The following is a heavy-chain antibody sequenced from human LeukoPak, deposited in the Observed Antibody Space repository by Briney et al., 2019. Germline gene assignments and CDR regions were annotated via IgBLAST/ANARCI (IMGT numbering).Heavy chain of an antibody. CDR3: TRVGYIDEGIDY. CDR2: IRFTGSYI. D-gene: IGHD5-24*01. CDR1: GFTFSHYS. V-gene: IGHV3-21*06. Sequence: PGGSLRLPCVASGFTFSHYSMNWVRQAPGKGLEWVSSIRFTGSYIYYADSVKGRFTISRDNAKNSLYLQMNSLRAEDTAIYYCTRVGYIDEGIDYWGQGTLVTVSS. J-gene: IGHJ4*02.